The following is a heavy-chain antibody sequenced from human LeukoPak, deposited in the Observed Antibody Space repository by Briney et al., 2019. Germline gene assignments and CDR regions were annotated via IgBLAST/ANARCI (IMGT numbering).Heavy chain of an antibody. V-gene: IGHV3-33*05. Sequence: SCKASGYTFTGYYMHWVRQAPGKGLEWVAVISYDGSNKYYADSVRGRFTISRDNSNNALYLQMDSLRAEDTAVYYCANWIGSSSRDYWGQGTLVTVSS. D-gene: IGHD6-6*01. CDR2: ISYDGSNK. CDR1: GYTFTGYY. J-gene: IGHJ4*02. CDR3: ANWIGSSSRDY.